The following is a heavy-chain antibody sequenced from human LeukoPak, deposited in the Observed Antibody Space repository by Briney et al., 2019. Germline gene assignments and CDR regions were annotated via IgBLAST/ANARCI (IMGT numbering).Heavy chain of an antibody. V-gene: IGHV4-59*01. Sequence: SETLSLTCTVSGGSISSYYWSWIRQPPGKGLEWIGYIYYSGSTNYNPSLKSRVTISVDTSKNQSSLKLSSVTAADTAVYYCARDLPYCTNGVCLHYYGMDVWGQGTTVTVSS. J-gene: IGHJ6*02. CDR1: GGSISSYY. CDR2: IYYSGST. D-gene: IGHD2-8*01. CDR3: ARDLPYCTNGVCLHYYGMDV.